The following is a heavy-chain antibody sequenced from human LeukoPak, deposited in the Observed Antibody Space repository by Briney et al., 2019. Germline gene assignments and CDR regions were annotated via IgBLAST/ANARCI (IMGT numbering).Heavy chain of an antibody. CDR3: AKVWQEMGIRLIDY. D-gene: IGHD7-27*01. J-gene: IGHJ4*02. CDR1: GFTFSTYF. CDR2: ISYDGSNT. Sequence: GGSLRLSCAASGFTFSTYFMHRVRQAPGKGLEWVAVISYDGSNTYYADSVKGRFTISRDNSKNTLYLQMNSLRAEDTAVYYCAKVWQEMGIRLIDYWGEGTLVTVSS. V-gene: IGHV3-30*18.